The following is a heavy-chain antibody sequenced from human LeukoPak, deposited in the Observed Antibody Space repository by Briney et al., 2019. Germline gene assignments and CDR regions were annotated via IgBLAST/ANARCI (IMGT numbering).Heavy chain of an antibody. D-gene: IGHD6-13*01. J-gene: IGHJ3*02. CDR2: VRGSGSDT. Sequence: QPGGSLRLSCAVSGFTFSTYAMSWVRQAPGKGLEWVSAVRGSGSDTYYADSVKGRFTISRDNSKNTLYLQMNSLRAEDTAVYYCAREGIAAEIFGSFDIWGQGTMVTVSS. CDR1: GFTFSTYA. CDR3: AREGIAAEIFGSFDI. V-gene: IGHV3-23*01.